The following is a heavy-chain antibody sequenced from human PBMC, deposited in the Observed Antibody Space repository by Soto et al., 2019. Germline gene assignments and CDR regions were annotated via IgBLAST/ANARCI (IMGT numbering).Heavy chain of an antibody. CDR1: GFTFSSSW. CDR2: INSGTSNT. Sequence: GGSLRLSCAASGFTFSSSWMHWVRQAPGKGLEWVSRINSGTSNTNYADSVKGRFTISRGNAKKTLYLQMNSLRAEDTAVYYCARGNYHDYWGQGTLVTVSS. CDR3: ARGNYHDY. V-gene: IGHV3-74*01. J-gene: IGHJ4*02.